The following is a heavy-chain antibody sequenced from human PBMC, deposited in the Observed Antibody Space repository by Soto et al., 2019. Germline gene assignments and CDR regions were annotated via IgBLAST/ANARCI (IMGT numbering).Heavy chain of an antibody. Sequence: GESLKISCKGSGYSFTSYWIGWVRQMPGKGLEWMGIIYPGDSDTRYSPSFQGQVTISADKSISTAYLQWSSLKASDTAMYYCAREGVSGYDYRETRTFDDWGKRTLVTV. CDR3: AREGVSGYDYRETRTFDD. CDR2: IYPGDSDT. CDR1: GYSFTSYW. J-gene: IGHJ4*02. V-gene: IGHV5-51*01. D-gene: IGHD5-12*01.